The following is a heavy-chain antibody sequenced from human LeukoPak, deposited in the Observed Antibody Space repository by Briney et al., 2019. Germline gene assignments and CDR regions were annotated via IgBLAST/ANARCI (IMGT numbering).Heavy chain of an antibody. V-gene: IGHV3-23*01. CDR3: ARAPRRFLEWLSPTYYYGSGRIDY. Sequence: GGSLRLSCAASGFTFSSCAMSWVRQAPGKGLEWVSAISGSGGSAYYADSVKGRFTISRDNSKNTLYLQMNSLRAEDTAVYYCARAPRRFLEWLSPTYYYGSGRIDYWGQGTLVTVSS. D-gene: IGHD3-3*01. J-gene: IGHJ4*02. CDR2: ISGSGGSA. CDR1: GFTFSSCA.